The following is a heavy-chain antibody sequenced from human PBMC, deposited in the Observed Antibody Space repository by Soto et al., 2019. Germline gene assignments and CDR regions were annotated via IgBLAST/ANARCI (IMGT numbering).Heavy chain of an antibody. CDR2: LIPIFGTS. V-gene: IGHV1-69*06. Sequence: QVQLVQSGAGVKKPGSSVKVSCTASGGTFSNHAINWVRQAPGQGLEWVGGLIPIFGTSNYAQKFQGRVTIRADKSTSTAYLELSSLRSEDTAVYYCAPAGSSWDYFDYWGQGDLVTVSS. CDR3: APAGSSWDYFDY. D-gene: IGHD6-13*01. CDR1: GGTFSNHA. J-gene: IGHJ4*02.